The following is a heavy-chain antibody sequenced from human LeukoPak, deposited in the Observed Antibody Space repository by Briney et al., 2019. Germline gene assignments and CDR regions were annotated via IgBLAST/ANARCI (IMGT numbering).Heavy chain of an antibody. Sequence: GGSLRLSCAASGFTFSSYGMNWVRQAPGKGLEWVSYISSSGSTIYYADSVKGRFTISRDNAKNSLYLQMNSLRAEDTAVYYCAELGITMIGGVWGKGATVTISS. CDR2: ISSSGSTI. D-gene: IGHD3-10*02. J-gene: IGHJ6*04. CDR1: GFTFSSYG. CDR3: AELGITMIGGV. V-gene: IGHV3-48*03.